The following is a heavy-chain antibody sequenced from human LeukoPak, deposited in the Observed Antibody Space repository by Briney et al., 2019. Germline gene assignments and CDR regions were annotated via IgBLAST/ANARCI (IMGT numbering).Heavy chain of an antibody. V-gene: IGHV3-23*01. J-gene: IGHJ4*02. CDR2: ISGSGDTT. CDR1: RFTFSTYA. Sequence: PGGSLRLYCTASRFTFSTYAMSWVRQAPGKGLEWASSISGSGDTTYYTGSVKGRFTISRDNSKNALYLQMSSLRAEDTAVYYCAKSQRNDQQVVQRIDYWGQGTLVSVSS. CDR3: AKSQRNDQQVVQRIDY. D-gene: IGHD2-2*01.